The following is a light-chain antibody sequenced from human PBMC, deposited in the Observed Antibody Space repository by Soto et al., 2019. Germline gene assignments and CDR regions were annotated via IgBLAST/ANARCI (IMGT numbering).Light chain of an antibody. CDR2: DSS. J-gene: IGKJ4*01. Sequence: DIQMTQSPSTLSASVGDSVTVTCRASQSISTWLAWYQQKPGRAPKLLIYDSSSLQSGVPSRFSGSGSGTDFTLTISSLQPEDFATYYCQQANSFPPTFGGGTKVDI. CDR1: QSISTW. V-gene: IGKV1-12*01. CDR3: QQANSFPPT.